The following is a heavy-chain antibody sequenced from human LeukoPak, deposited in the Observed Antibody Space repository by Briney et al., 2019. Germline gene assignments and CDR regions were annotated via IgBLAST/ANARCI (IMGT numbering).Heavy chain of an antibody. Sequence: GESLKISCKGSGYSFTSYWIGWVRQMPGKGLEWMGIIYPGDSDTRYSPSFQGQVTISADKSISTAYLRWSSLKASDTAMYYCARHRGYSGYESNYYYYYYMDVWGKGTTVTVSS. CDR3: ARHRGYSGYESNYYYYYYMDV. D-gene: IGHD5-12*01. CDR1: GYSFTSYW. J-gene: IGHJ6*03. CDR2: IYPGDSDT. V-gene: IGHV5-51*01.